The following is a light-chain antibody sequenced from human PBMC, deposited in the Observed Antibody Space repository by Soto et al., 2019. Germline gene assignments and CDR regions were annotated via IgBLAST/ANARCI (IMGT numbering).Light chain of an antibody. V-gene: IGLV2-14*03. Sequence: QSALTQPASVSGSPGQSITISCTGTSSDVGSYNYVSWYQQHPGTAPKLMIYEVSNRPSGVSNRFSGSKSGNTASLSISGLQAEDEADYYCSSYTSTSTLWVFGGGTKLTVL. CDR2: EVS. CDR1: SSDVGSYNY. CDR3: SSYTSTSTLWV. J-gene: IGLJ3*02.